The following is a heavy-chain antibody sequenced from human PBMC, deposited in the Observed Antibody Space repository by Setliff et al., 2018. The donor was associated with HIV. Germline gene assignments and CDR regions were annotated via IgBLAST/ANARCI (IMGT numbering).Heavy chain of an antibody. D-gene: IGHD3-10*01. J-gene: IGHJ6*02. CDR1: GYSFSDFY. CDR2: VDPEDGET. V-gene: IGHV1-69-2*01. CDR3: ATDRGDDYNWGRKAGPYYYYYYGMDV. Sequence: ASVKVSCKASGYSFSDFYMHWVQQAPGKGLEWMGRVDPEDGETIYAEKFQGRVTITADTSTDTAYMELSSLRSEETAVYYCATDRGDDYNWGRKAGPYYYYYYGMDVWGQGTTVTVSS.